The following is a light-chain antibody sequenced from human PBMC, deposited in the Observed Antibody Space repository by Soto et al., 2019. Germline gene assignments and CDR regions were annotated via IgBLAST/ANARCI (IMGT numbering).Light chain of an antibody. V-gene: IGKV3-11*01. Sequence: EIVLTQSPATLSLSPGERATLSCRASQRVSSYLVWYQQKPGQAPRLLIYDASTRATGIPARFSGSGSGTDFPLTISSLESEDFAVYYCQQRSNWPPTFGGATKVEIK. CDR2: DAS. CDR1: QRVSSY. J-gene: IGKJ4*01. CDR3: QQRSNWPPT.